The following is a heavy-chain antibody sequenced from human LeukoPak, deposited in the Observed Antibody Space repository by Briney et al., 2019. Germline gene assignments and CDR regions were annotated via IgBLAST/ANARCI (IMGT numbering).Heavy chain of an antibody. CDR2: ISASGGST. J-gene: IGHJ2*01. CDR1: GFTFSSYA. CDR3: ARELGAWGYFDL. D-gene: IGHD3-16*01. V-gene: IGHV3-23*01. Sequence: GGSLRLSCAASGFTFSSYAMSWVRQAPGKGLEWVSAISASGGSTYYADSVKGRFTISRDNSQNTLYLQMNSLRAEDTAVYYCARELGAWGYFDLWGRGTLVTVSS.